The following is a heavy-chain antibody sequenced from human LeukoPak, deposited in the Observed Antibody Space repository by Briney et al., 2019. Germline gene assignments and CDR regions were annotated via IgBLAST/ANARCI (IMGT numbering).Heavy chain of an antibody. CDR1: GGSISSYY. D-gene: IGHD6-13*01. CDR2: VFYSGST. J-gene: IGHJ4*02. Sequence: SETLSLTCSVSGGSISSYYWSWIRQPPGKKLEWIGYVFYSGSTSYNPSLKSRVTISVDTSKNQFSLKLTSVTAADTAAYYCARHRGSSWNYFDYWGQGTLVTVSS. CDR3: ARHRGSSWNYFDY. V-gene: IGHV4-59*08.